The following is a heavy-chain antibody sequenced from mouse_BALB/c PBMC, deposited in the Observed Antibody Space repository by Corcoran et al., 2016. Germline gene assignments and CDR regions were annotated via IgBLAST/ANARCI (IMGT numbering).Heavy chain of an antibody. V-gene: IGHV1-26*01. CDR1: GYTFTDYY. CDR3: ARDAGWYVDV. CDR2: INPNKGGT. J-gene: IGHJ1*01. Sequence: EVQLQQSGRALVEPGASVKLSCRTWGYTFTDYYKKWVKQSHGRSREWMGDINPNKGGTSYNQKFKGKATLTVDKSSSTAYMQLNSLTSEDSAVYYCARDAGWYVDVWGAGTTVTASS.